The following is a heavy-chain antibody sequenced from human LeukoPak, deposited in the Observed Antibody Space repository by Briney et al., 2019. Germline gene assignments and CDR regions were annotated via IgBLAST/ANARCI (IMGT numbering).Heavy chain of an antibody. CDR3: ARDTLEYSNSPDALDI. Sequence: KAGGSLRLSCAASRFTFSSYSMNWVRQAPGKGLEWVSSSSSSSSYIYYADSVKGRFTISRDNAKNSLYLQMNSLRDEDTAIYYCARDTLEYSNSPDALDIWGQGTMVTVSS. J-gene: IGHJ3*02. D-gene: IGHD4-23*01. V-gene: IGHV3-21*01. CDR2: SSSSSSYI. CDR1: RFTFSSYS.